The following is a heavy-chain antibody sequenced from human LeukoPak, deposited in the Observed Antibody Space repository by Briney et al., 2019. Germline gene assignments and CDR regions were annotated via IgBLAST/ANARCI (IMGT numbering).Heavy chain of an antibody. Sequence: SETLSLTCTVSGGSISSYYWSWIRQPAGKGLEWIGRIYTSGSTNYNPSLKSRVTMSVDTSKNQFSLKLSSVTAADTAVYYCARALAAAGRPFNWFDPWGQGTLVTVSS. CDR3: ARALAAAGRPFNWFDP. D-gene: IGHD6-13*01. J-gene: IGHJ5*02. CDR2: IYTSGST. CDR1: GGSISSYY. V-gene: IGHV4-4*07.